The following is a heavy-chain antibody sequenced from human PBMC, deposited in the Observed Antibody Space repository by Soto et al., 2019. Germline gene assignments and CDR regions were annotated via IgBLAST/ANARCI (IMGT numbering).Heavy chain of an antibody. J-gene: IGHJ6*02. CDR1: GYSFTSYW. CDR2: IDPSDSYT. Sequence: GESLKISCKGSGYSFTSYWISWVRQMPGKGLEWMGRIDPSDSYTNYSPSFQGHVTISADKSISTAYLQWSSLKASDTAVYYCTRDGSPFALDVWGLGTSVTVSS. CDR3: TRDGSPFALDV. V-gene: IGHV5-10-1*01.